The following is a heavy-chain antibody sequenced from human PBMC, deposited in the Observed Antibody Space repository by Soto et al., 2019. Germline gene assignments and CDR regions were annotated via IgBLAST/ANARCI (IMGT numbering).Heavy chain of an antibody. V-gene: IGHV2-5*02. D-gene: IGHD6-6*01. CDR3: ARSKYSISSFDY. CDR1: GFSLSTDDVG. Sequence: SGPTLVNPTQTLTLTCTFSGFSLSTDDVGVGWIRQPPGKALDWLAVIYWDDDKRYSPSPKSRLTITKDTSKNQVLLTMTNMDPVDTATYFCARSKYSISSFDYWGQGALVTVSS. CDR2: IYWDDDK. J-gene: IGHJ4*02.